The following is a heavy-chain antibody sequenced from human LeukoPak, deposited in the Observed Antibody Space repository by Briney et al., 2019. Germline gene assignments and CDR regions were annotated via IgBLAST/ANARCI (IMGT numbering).Heavy chain of an antibody. D-gene: IGHD1-14*01. CDR1: GFTFDDYA. Sequence: GGSLRLSCAASGFTFDDYAMHWVRQAPGKGLEWVSGISWNSGSIGYADSVKGRFTISRDNAKNSLYLQMNSLRAEDTALYYCAKDWGPEPGAAPLGFDYWGQGTLVTVSS. V-gene: IGHV3-9*01. CDR2: ISWNSGSI. J-gene: IGHJ4*02. CDR3: AKDWGPEPGAAPLGFDY.